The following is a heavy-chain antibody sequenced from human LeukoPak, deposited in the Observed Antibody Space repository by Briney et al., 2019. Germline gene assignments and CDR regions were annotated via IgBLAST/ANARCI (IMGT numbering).Heavy chain of an antibody. CDR1: GGSISSGDYY. CDR3: ARSYDGLDAFDI. CDR2: IYYSGST. J-gene: IGHJ3*02. D-gene: IGHD5-12*01. V-gene: IGHV4-30-4*01. Sequence: PSETLSLTCTVSGGSISSGDYYWSWIRQPPGKGLERIGYIYYSGSTYYNPSLKSRVTISVDTSKNQFSLKLSSVTAADTAVYYCARSYDGLDAFDIWGQGTMVTVSS.